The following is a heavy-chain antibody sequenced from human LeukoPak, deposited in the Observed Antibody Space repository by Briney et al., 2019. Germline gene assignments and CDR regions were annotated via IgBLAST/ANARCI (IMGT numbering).Heavy chain of an antibody. V-gene: IGHV3-48*04. CDR3: ARDEGVGYYYMDV. CDR1: GFTFSKYS. J-gene: IGHJ6*03. Sequence: GGSLRLSCAASGFTFSKYSMIWVRQAPGKGLEWVSYISPGSDTIYYADSVKGRFTISRDNAKNSLYLQMNSLRAEDTAIYFCARDEGVGYYYMDVWGKGTTVTVSS. CDR2: ISPGSDTI.